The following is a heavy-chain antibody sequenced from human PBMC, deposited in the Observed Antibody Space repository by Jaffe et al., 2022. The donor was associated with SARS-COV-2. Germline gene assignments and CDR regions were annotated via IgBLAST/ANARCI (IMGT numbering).Heavy chain of an antibody. CDR1: GFTFSSYG. D-gene: IGHD6-19*01. CDR2: ISYDGSNK. J-gene: IGHJ6*02. Sequence: QVQLVESGGGVVQPGRSLRLSCAASGFTFSSYGMHWVRQAPGKGLEWVAVISYDGSNKYYADSVKGRFTISRDNSKNTLYLQMNSLRAEDTAVYYCAKDRPRGIAVAGANYYYYYGMDVWGQGTTVTVSS. CDR3: AKDRPRGIAVAGANYYYYYGMDV. V-gene: IGHV3-30*18.